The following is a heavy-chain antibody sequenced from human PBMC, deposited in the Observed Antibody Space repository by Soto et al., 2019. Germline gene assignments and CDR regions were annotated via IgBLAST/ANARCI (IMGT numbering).Heavy chain of an antibody. J-gene: IGHJ6*02. CDR1: GFTFSSYA. Sequence: GGSLRLSCAASGFTFSSYAMSWVRQAPGKGLEWVSDISSSGSSIYYADSVKGRFTISRDNSKNSLYLQMNSLRDEDTAVYYCARDSPGRYCSSTSCPRMDVWGQGTTVTVSS. CDR3: ARDSPGRYCSSTSCPRMDV. CDR2: ISSSGSSI. D-gene: IGHD2-2*01. V-gene: IGHV3-48*02.